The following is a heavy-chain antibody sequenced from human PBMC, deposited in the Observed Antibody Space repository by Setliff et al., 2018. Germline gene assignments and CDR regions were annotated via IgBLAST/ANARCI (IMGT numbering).Heavy chain of an antibody. D-gene: IGHD3-10*01. J-gene: IGHJ1*01. Sequence: SETLSLTCTVSGGSISSYYWGWIRQPPGKGMEWIGSVYYSGYTYYNPSLQSRVTISVDMSKNQFSMKLTSVTAADTAVYYCARVDLTMIQGVLGLWGQGTLVTVSS. CDR3: ARVDLTMIQGVLGL. CDR2: VYYSGYT. CDR1: GGSISSYY. V-gene: IGHV4-39*07.